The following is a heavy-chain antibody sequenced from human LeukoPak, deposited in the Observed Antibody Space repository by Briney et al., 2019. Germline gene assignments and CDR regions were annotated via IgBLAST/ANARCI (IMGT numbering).Heavy chain of an antibody. V-gene: IGHV4-30-2*01. D-gene: IGHD5-12*01. CDR1: GGSISSGGYY. CDR3: ARANIVATSKHGWFDP. CDR2: INHSGST. J-gene: IGHJ5*02. Sequence: SQTLSLTCTVSGGSISSGGYYWSWIRQPPGTGLEWIGEINHSGSTNYNPSLKSRVTISVDTSKNQFSLKLSSVTAADTAVYYCARANIVATSKHGWFDPWGQGTLVTVSS.